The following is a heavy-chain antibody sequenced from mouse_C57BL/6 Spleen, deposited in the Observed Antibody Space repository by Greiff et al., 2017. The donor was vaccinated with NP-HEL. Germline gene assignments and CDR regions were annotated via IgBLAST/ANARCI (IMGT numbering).Heavy chain of an antibody. CDR1: GYAFSSSW. Sequence: QVQLQQSGPELVKPGASVKISCKASGYAFSSSWMNWVKQRPGKGLEWIGRIYPGDGDTNYNGKFKGKATLTADKSSSTAYMQLSSLTSEDSAVYFCAREVEAMDYWGQGTSVTVSS. CDR2: IYPGDGDT. CDR3: AREVEAMDY. D-gene: IGHD1-1*01. J-gene: IGHJ4*01. V-gene: IGHV1-82*01.